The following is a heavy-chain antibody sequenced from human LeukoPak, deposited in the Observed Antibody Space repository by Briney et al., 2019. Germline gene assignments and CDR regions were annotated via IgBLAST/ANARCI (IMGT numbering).Heavy chain of an antibody. CDR1: GFTVSSNY. J-gene: IGHJ4*02. D-gene: IGHD3-22*01. CDR3: ARDILGYYDSSGYELDY. Sequence: PGGSLRLSCAASGFTVSSNYMSWVRQAPGKGLEWVSVIYSGGSTYYADSVKGRFTISRHNSKNTLYLQMNSLRAEDTAVYYCARDILGYYDSSGYELDYWGQGTLVTVSS. CDR2: IYSGGST. V-gene: IGHV3-53*04.